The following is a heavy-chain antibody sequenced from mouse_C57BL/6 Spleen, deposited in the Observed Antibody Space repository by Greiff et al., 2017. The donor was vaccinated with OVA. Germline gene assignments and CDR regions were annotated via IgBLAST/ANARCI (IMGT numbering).Heavy chain of an antibody. CDR1: GYAFTNYL. D-gene: IGHD1-1*01. CDR2: INPGSGGT. CDR3: KRSKDYYSGRLDFDY. V-gene: IGHV1-54*01. Sequence: QVHVKQSGAELVRPGTSVKVSCKASGYAFTNYLIEWVKQRPGQGLEWIGVINPGSGGTNYNEKFKGKATLTADKSSSTAYMQLSCLIAEVSAVLFYKRSKDYYSGRLDFDYWGRGTTLTVSS. J-gene: IGHJ2*01.